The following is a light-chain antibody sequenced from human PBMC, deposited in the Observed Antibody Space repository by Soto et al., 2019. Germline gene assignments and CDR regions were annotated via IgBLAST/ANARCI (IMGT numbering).Light chain of an antibody. CDR1: SSNIGSNY. V-gene: IGLV1-47*01. CDR2: KNN. Sequence: QSVLTQPPSASGTPGQRVIISCSGRSSNIGSNYVYWYQQLPGTAPKLLIYKNNERPSGVPDRFSGSKSGTSASLAISGLRSEDEADYYCAAWDDSLSGGVFGTGTKVTVL. J-gene: IGLJ1*01. CDR3: AAWDDSLSGGV.